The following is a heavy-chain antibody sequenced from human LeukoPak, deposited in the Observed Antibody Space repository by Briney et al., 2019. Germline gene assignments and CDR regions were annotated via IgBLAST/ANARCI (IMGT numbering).Heavy chain of an antibody. V-gene: IGHV3-23*01. J-gene: IGHJ4*02. CDR2: ISGSGGST. Sequence: GGSLRLSCAASGFTFSSYAMSWVRQAPGKGLEWVLAISGSGGSTYYADSVKGRFTISRDNSKNTLYLQMNSLRAEDTAVYYCERALAYCSGGSCYSGYWGQGTLVTVSS. CDR1: GFTFSSYA. CDR3: ERALAYCSGGSCYSGY. D-gene: IGHD2-15*01.